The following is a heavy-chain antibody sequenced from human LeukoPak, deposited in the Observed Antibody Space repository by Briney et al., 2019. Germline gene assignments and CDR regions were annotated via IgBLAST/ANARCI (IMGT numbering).Heavy chain of an antibody. Sequence: VGSQRLSCSASGFTFSSYAMHWVRQAPGKGLEYVSAISSNGGSTYYADSVKGRFTISRDNSKNTLYLQMSSLRAEDTAVYYCVKGYCSSISCFGDYWGQGTMVTFSS. CDR1: GFTFSSYA. CDR2: ISSNGGST. D-gene: IGHD2-2*01. J-gene: IGHJ4*02. V-gene: IGHV3-64D*09. CDR3: VKGYCSSISCFGDY.